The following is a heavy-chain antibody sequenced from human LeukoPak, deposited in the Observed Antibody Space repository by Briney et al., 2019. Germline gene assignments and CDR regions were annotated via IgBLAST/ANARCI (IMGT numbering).Heavy chain of an antibody. CDR1: GFTFSSYA. Sequence: PGGSLRLSCAASGFTFSSYAMSWVRQAPGKGLEWVSAISGSGDSTYYADSLKGRFTISRDNSKNTLYLQMNSLRAEDTAVYYCAKDRGYGLRYFDYWGQGTLVTVSS. J-gene: IGHJ4*02. V-gene: IGHV3-23*01. D-gene: IGHD3-10*01. CDR3: AKDRGYGLRYFDY. CDR2: ISGSGDST.